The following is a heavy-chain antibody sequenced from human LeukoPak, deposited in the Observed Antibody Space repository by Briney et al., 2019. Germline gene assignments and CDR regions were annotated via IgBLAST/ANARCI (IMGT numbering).Heavy chain of an antibody. CDR3: ARASYCSDGSCYSDY. D-gene: IGHD2-15*01. J-gene: IGHJ4*02. V-gene: IGHV1-18*01. CDR2: ISAYNGNT. CDR1: GYTFTSYS. Sequence: ASVKVSCKASGYTFTSYSISWVRQAPGQGLEWMGWISAYNGNTIYAQKVKGRVTMTTDTSTSAAYMELRSLKSDDTAVYYCARASYCSDGSCYSDYWGQGTLVTVSS.